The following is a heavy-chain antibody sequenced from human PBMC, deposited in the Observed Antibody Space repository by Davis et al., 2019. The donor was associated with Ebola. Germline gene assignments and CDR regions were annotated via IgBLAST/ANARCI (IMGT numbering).Heavy chain of an antibody. CDR1: GYTFTSYG. J-gene: IGHJ6*03. V-gene: IGHV1-18*04. Sequence: ASVKVSCKASGYTFTSYGISWVRQAPGQGLEWMGWISAYNGNTNYAQKLQGRVTMTTDTSTSTAYMELSSLRSDDTAVYYCARGTWVYGSGDAGGYYYYYMDVWGKGTTVTVSS. CDR2: ISAYNGNT. D-gene: IGHD3-10*01. CDR3: ARGTWVYGSGDAGGYYYYYMDV.